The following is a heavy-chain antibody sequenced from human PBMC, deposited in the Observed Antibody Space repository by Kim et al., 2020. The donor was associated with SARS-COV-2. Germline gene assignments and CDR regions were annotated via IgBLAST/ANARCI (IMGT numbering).Heavy chain of an antibody. D-gene: IGHD5-12*01. J-gene: IGHJ6*02. V-gene: IGHV3-30*02. CDR3: AKDLEWLRFDGMDV. Sequence: ADSVKGRFTISRDNSKNTLYLQMNSLRAEDTAVYYCAKDLEWLRFDGMDVWGQGTTVTVSS.